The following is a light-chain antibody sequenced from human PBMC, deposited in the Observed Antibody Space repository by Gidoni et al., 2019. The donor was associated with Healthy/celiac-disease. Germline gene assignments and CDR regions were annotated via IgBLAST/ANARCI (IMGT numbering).Light chain of an antibody. CDR2: APS. J-gene: IGKJ4*01. CDR1: QSISSY. Sequence: DSQMTQSPSSLSASVGDRVTITCRASQSISSYVNWYKQKPGKAPKLLIYAPSSLQSGVPSRFSGSVSGTDFTLTISSLQPEDFATYYCQQSYSTPLTFGGGTKVEIK. CDR3: QQSYSTPLT. V-gene: IGKV1-39*01.